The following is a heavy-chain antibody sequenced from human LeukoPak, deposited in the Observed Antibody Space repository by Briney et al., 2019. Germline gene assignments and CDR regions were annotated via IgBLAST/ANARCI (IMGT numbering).Heavy chain of an antibody. CDR3: ARVRYDSSGYYYYMDV. J-gene: IGHJ6*03. D-gene: IGHD3-22*01. Sequence: SVKVSCKASGYTFTDYYVHWVRQAPGQGLEWMGGIIPIFGTANYAQKFQGRVTITTDESTSTAYMELSSLRSEDTAVYYCARVRYDSSGYYYYMDVWGKGTTVTVSS. V-gene: IGHV1-69*05. CDR2: IIPIFGTA. CDR1: GYTFTDYY.